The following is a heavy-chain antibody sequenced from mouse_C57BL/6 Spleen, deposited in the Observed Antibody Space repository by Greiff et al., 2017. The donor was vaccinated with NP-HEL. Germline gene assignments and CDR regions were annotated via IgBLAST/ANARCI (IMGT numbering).Heavy chain of an antibody. CDR3: AREVARYFDV. D-gene: IGHD1-1*02. Sequence: DVKLVESGGGLVKPGGSLKLSCAASGFTFSSYAMSWVRQTPEKRLEWVATISDGGSYTYYPDNVKGRFTISRDNAKNNLYLQMSHLKSEDTAMYYCAREVARYFDVWGTGTTVTVSS. CDR1: GFTFSSYA. V-gene: IGHV5-4*01. CDR2: ISDGGSYT. J-gene: IGHJ1*03.